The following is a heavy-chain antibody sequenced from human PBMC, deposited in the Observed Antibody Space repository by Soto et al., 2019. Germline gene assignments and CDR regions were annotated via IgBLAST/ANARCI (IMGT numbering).Heavy chain of an antibody. V-gene: IGHV4-30-4*01. Sequence: QLQESGPGLVKPSQTLSLTCSVSGGSINNNDYYWSWIRQTPGKGLEWIGYVYYSGSSDYIPSLNSRLSMLIDKSKNQFHLKLNSVTAADTATYYCARMSYFYDKWYFDLWGRGTLVTVSS. CDR3: ARMSYFYDKWYFDL. D-gene: IGHD3-22*01. CDR2: VYYSGSS. CDR1: GGSINNNDYY. J-gene: IGHJ2*01.